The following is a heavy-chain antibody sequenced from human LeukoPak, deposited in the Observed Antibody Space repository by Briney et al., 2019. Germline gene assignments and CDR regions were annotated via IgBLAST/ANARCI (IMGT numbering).Heavy chain of an antibody. V-gene: IGHV3-74*01. J-gene: IGHJ3*02. CDR3: ARAPVQYCGGDCDAFDI. CDR2: INSDESST. CDR1: GFTFSNFW. Sequence: PGGSLRLSCAASGFTFSNFWMQWVRQAPGKGLVWVSRINSDESSTTYADSVKGRFTISRDYAKNSLYLQMNSLRAGDTAMFHCARAPVQYCGGDCDAFDIWGQGTMVTVSS. D-gene: IGHD2-21*02.